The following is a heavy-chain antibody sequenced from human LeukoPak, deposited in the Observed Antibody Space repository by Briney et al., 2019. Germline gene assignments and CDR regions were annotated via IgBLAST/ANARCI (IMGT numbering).Heavy chain of an antibody. Sequence: SETLSLTCSVSGDSVSRSDSYWDWIRQPPGKGLQWIGTIYHSGRTYYSPSLKSRVTMSVDPSNNQFSLNLRSVTAADTAVYYCARRRYYDGSGYLEWGQGTLLSVSS. V-gene: IGHV4-39*01. D-gene: IGHD3-22*01. CDR3: ARRRYYDGSGYLE. CDR2: IYHSGRT. J-gene: IGHJ1*01. CDR1: GDSVSRSDSY.